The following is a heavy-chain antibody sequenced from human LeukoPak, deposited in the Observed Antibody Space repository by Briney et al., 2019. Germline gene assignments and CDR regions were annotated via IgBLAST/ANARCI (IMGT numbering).Heavy chain of an antibody. CDR3: AKDSYGMDV. D-gene: IGHD2-15*01. J-gene: IGHJ6*02. V-gene: IGHV3-48*03. CDR1: GFTFSSYE. CDR2: ISSSGSTI. Sequence: PGGSLRLSCAASGFTFSSYEMNWVRQAPGKGLEWVSYISSSGSTIYYADSVKGRFTISRDNSKNTLYLQMNSLRAEDTAVYYCAKDSYGMDVWGQGTTVTVSS.